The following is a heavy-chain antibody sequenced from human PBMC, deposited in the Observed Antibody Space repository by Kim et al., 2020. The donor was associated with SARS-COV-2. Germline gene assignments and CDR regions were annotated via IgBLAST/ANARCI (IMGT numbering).Heavy chain of an antibody. CDR3: ARDHSGYDYGYYFDY. CDR1: GFTFSSYA. D-gene: IGHD5-12*01. V-gene: IGHV3-30*04. CDR2: ISYDGSNK. J-gene: IGHJ4*02. Sequence: GGSLRLSCAASGFTFSSYAMHWVRQAPGKGLEWVAVISYDGSNKYYADSVKGRFTISRDNSKNTLYLQMNSLRAEDTAVYYCARDHSGYDYGYYFDYWGQGTLVTVSS.